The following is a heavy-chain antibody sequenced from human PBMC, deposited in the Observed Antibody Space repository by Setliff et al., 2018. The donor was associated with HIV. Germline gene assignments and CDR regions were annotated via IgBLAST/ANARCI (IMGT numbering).Heavy chain of an antibody. V-gene: IGHV3-30-3*01. J-gene: IGHJ6*03. D-gene: IGHD5-18*01. Sequence: GGSLRLSCAASGFIFNKFALHWVRQAPGKGLEWVAIISYDETTKLYAGSVNGRFTISRDNSKDTVFLQLSSLTVDDTGVYYCVREVYRYDDGSESMDVWGKGTTVTVSS. CDR2: ISYDETTK. CDR3: VREVYRYDDGSESMDV. CDR1: GFIFNKFA.